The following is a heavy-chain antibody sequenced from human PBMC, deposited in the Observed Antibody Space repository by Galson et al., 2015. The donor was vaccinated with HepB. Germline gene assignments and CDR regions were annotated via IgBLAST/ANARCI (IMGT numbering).Heavy chain of an antibody. CDR1: GYTFTGYY. J-gene: IGHJ4*02. Sequence: SVKVSCKASGYTFTGYYMHWVRQAPGRGLEWMGRINPNSGGTNYAQKFQGRVTMTRDTSISTAYMELSRLRSDDTVVYYCASSGQGGYDWALVYWGQGTLVTVSS. CDR2: INPNSGGT. V-gene: IGHV1-2*05. CDR3: ASSGQGGYDWALVY. D-gene: IGHD5-12*01.